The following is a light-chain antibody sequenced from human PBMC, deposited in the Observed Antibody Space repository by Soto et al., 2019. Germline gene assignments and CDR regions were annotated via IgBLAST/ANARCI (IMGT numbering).Light chain of an antibody. CDR3: MQGTHWPFT. Sequence: DVVLTQSPLSLPATLGQPASISCRSSQSLVYSNGNTYLSWFQRRPGHSPRRLIYTVSDRDSGVPDRLRGSGSGTDFTLRISRVEAEDVGVYFCMQGTHWPFTFGQGTKLEIK. CDR2: TVS. CDR1: QSLVYSNGNTY. J-gene: IGKJ2*01. V-gene: IGKV2-30*01.